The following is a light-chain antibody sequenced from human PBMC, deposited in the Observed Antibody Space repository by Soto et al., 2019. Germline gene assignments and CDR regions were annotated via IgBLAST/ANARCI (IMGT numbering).Light chain of an antibody. CDR1: QGIANF. Sequence: IQLTQSPSSLSASVGDRVTISCRASQGIANFLAWYQQKPVKAPKILIYGASTLQSVVPSRFSGSGSGTDFTLTISSLQPEDFATYYCKQLNSFPIPFGTGTKVDI. V-gene: IGKV1-9*01. CDR2: GAS. J-gene: IGKJ3*01. CDR3: KQLNSFPIP.